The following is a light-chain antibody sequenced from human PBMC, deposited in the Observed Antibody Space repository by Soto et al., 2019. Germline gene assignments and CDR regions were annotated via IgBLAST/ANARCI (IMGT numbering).Light chain of an antibody. Sequence: QPVLTQSPSASASLGASVKLTCTLSSGHSDYGSAWHQQQPDKGPRYLMKLNRDGSHNTGDGIPDRFSGSSSAAERYLIISRLQSDDEADYYCQTWDTVVVFGGGTKVTVL. CDR2: LNRDGSH. V-gene: IGLV4-69*01. CDR3: QTWDTVVV. J-gene: IGLJ2*01. CDR1: SGHSDYG.